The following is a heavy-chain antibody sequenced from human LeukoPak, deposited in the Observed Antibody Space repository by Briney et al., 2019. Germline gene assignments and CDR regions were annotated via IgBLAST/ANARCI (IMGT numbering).Heavy chain of an antibody. CDR1: GGSISSGGYS. CDR3: ARATWIQLFDY. CDR2: IYHSGST. V-gene: IGHV4-30-2*01. D-gene: IGHD5-18*01. J-gene: IGHJ4*02. Sequence: PSETLFLTCAVSGGSISSGGYSWSWIRQPPGKGLEWIGYIYHSGSTYYNPSLKSRVTISVDTSKNRFSLKLSSVTAADTAVYYCARATWIQLFDYWGQGTLVTVSS.